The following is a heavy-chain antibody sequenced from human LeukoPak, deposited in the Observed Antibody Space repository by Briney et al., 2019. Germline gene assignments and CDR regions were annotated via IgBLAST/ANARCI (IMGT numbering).Heavy chain of an antibody. CDR2: IYYSGST. J-gene: IGHJ5*02. CDR3: ARHEDIVLMVPFDP. D-gene: IGHD2-8*01. CDR1: GGSISSSSCY. V-gene: IGHV4-39*01. Sequence: SETLSLTCTVSGGSISSSSCYWGWIRQPPGKGLEWIGSIYYSGSTYYNPSLKSRVTISVGTSKNQFSLKLSSVTAADTAVYYCARHEDIVLMVPFDPWGQGTLVTVSS.